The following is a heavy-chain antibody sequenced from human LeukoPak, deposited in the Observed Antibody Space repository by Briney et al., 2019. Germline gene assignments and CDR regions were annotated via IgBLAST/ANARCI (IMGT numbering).Heavy chain of an antibody. CDR1: ALIPSAQS. V-gene: IGHV3-49*04. CDR3: TRGPIRLWLYYGMDV. J-gene: IGHJ6*02. Sequence: PGRSLRLSCTASALIPSAQSLSWVRHAPRKALEWVGFILRKAYRGTPKYAPSVKGKFPTSRDATKSIAYLQMTSLKPEDTALYYCTRGPIRLWLYYGMDVWGQRTTV. D-gene: IGHD5-18*01. CDR2: ILRKAYRGTP.